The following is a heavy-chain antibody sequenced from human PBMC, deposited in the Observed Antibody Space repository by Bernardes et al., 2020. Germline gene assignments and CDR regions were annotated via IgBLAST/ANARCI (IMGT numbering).Heavy chain of an antibody. V-gene: IGHV4-59*08. CDR2: IFYNGIT. Sequence: SETLSLTCTVSGGSIRSSYWSWIRQPPGKGLEWIGYIFYNGITNYNPSLKSRVTISVDTSKNQFSLKLSSVTAADTAVYYCARHSSTSCYTGICHGMDVWGQGTTVTVSS. J-gene: IGHJ6*02. CDR3: ARHSSTSCYTGICHGMDV. CDR1: GGSIRSSY. D-gene: IGHD2-2*02.